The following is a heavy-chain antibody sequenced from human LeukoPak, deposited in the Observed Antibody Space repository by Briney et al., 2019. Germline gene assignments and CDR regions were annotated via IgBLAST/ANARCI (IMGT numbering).Heavy chain of an antibody. V-gene: IGHV4-4*07. CDR2: IYASGST. CDR3: ARVPLLAYCGGDCYRNWFDP. J-gene: IGHJ5*02. D-gene: IGHD2-21*02. CDR1: GGSISSDY. Sequence: PSETLSLTCTVSGGSISSDYWSWIRQPAGRGLEWIGLIYASGSTNYNPSLKSRVTMSVDTSKNQFSLKLTSVTAADTAVYYCARVPLLAYCGGDCYRNWFDPWGQGTLVTVSS.